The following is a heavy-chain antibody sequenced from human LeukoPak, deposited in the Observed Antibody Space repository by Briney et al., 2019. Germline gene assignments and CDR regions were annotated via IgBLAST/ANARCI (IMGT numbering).Heavy chain of an antibody. V-gene: IGHV3-30*18. CDR1: GFTFSSYG. D-gene: IGHD3-9*01. J-gene: IGHJ4*02. CDR2: TSYDGSNK. CDR3: AKDMAKLRYFDWLPLFDY. Sequence: GGSLRLSCAASGFTFSSYGMHWVRQAPGKGLEWVAVTSYDGSNKYYADSVKGRFTISRDISKNTLYLQMNSLRAEDTAVYYCAKDMAKLRYFDWLPLFDYWGQGTLVTVSS.